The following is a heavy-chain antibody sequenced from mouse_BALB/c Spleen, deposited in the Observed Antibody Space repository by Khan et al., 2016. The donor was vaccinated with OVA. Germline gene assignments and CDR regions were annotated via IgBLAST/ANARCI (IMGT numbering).Heavy chain of an antibody. V-gene: IGHV3-2*02. CDR1: GYSITSDYA. Sequence: DVQLVESGPGLVKPSQSLSLTCTVTGYSITSDYAWNWIRQFPGNKLEWMGFISYSGNTNYNPSLKSRISITRDTTKNQFFLQLNSVTIEDTATYYCARVYGGDFDYWGQGTTLTVSS. J-gene: IGHJ2*01. D-gene: IGHD1-1*01. CDR2: ISYSGNT. CDR3: ARVYGGDFDY.